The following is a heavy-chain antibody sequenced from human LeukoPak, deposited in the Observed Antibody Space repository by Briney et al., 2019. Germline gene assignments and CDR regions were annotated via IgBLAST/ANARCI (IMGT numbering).Heavy chain of an antibody. CDR3: TRMTTGHDY. D-gene: IGHD4-17*01. Sequence: SETLSLTCADSGVSFKDYYWSWGRQTPGKGLEWIGEINHSGYTNDSPSLKSRVTLSIDTSRKHFSLNLRSVTVADLCIYYCTRMTTGHDYWGQGTLVTVSS. CDR2: INHSGYT. V-gene: IGHV4-34*01. CDR1: GVSFKDYY. J-gene: IGHJ4*02.